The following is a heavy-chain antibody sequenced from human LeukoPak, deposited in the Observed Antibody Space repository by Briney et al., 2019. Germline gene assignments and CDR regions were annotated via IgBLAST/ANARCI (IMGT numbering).Heavy chain of an antibody. D-gene: IGHD2-21*01. Sequence: GGSLRLSCSASGFTFSSYAMHCVRQAPGKGLVWVSRLNNDGSSTSYADSVKGRFTISRDNAKNTLSLQMNSLRAEDTAVYYCARDVANAFDIWGQGTMVTVSS. CDR2: LNNDGSST. J-gene: IGHJ3*02. V-gene: IGHV3-74*01. CDR1: GFTFSSYA. CDR3: ARDVANAFDI.